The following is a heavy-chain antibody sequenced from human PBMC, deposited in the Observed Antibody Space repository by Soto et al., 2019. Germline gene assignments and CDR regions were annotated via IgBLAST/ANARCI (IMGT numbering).Heavy chain of an antibody. D-gene: IGHD6-6*01. Sequence: GGSLRLSCAASGFTFSSYAMHWVRQAPGKGLEWVAVISYDGSNKYYADSVKGRFTISRDNSKNTLYLQMNSLRAEDTAVYYCAREFKGSQIAARPPFDYWGQGTLVTVS. CDR1: GFTFSSYA. CDR2: ISYDGSNK. V-gene: IGHV3-30-3*01. CDR3: AREFKGSQIAARPPFDY. J-gene: IGHJ4*02.